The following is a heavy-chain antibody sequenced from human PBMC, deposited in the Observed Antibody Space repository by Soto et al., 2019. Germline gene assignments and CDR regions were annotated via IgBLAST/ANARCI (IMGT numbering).Heavy chain of an antibody. CDR2: IRSKAYGGTT. V-gene: IGHV3-49*03. CDR1: GFTFGDYA. D-gene: IGHD3-16*01. J-gene: IGHJ3*02. Sequence: GGSLRLSCTASGFTFGDYAMSWFRQAPGKGLEWVGFIRSKAYGGTTEYAASVKGRFTISRDDSKSIAYLQMNSLKTEDTAVYYCTRDTDMITFGGVIIRFSGRPDAFDIWGQGTMVTVSS. CDR3: TRDTDMITFGGVIIRFSGRPDAFDI.